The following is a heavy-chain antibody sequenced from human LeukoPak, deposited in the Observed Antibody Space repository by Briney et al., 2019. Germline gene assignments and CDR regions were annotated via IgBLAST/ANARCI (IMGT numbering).Heavy chain of an antibody. CDR2: ISSSSSYT. CDR3: ASSSSSGWYGRAADY. Sequence: GGSLRLSCAASGFTFSSYSMNWVRQAPGKGLEWVSSISSSSSYTYYADSVKGRFTISRDNAKNSLYLQMNSLRAEDTAVYYCASSSSSGWYGRAADYWGQGTLVTVSS. CDR1: GFTFSSYS. V-gene: IGHV3-21*01. J-gene: IGHJ4*02. D-gene: IGHD6-19*01.